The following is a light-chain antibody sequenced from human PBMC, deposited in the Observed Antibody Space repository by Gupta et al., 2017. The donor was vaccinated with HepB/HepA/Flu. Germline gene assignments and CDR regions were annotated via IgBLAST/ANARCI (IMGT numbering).Light chain of an antibody. CDR2: AAS. J-gene: IGKJ2*01. CDR3: QQSDSTPYT. CDR1: QSISRY. V-gene: IGKV1-39*01. Sequence: DMQMTHSPSYLYAFLGDRVTIACRASQSISRYLNWYQQKPGKAPKLMIYAASRLECGVPSMFSGSGSGTDLPITISRLQPEDFGTYYCQQSDSTPYTFGQGTKMEIK.